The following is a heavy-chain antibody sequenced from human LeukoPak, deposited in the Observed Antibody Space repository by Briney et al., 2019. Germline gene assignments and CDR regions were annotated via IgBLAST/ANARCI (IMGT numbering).Heavy chain of an antibody. CDR3: ARDGGLVITPYMDV. CDR2: IIPIFGTA. V-gene: IGHV1-69*05. CDR1: GGTFSRYA. D-gene: IGHD3-16*01. J-gene: IGHJ6*03. Sequence: GASVKVSCKASGGTFSRYAISWVRQAPGQGLEWMGRIIPIFGTANYAQKFQGRVTITTDESTSTAYMELSSLRSEDTAVYYCARDGGLVITPYMDVWGKGTTVTVSS.